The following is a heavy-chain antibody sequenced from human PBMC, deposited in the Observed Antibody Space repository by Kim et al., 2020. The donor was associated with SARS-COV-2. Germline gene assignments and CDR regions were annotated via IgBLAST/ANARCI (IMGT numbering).Heavy chain of an antibody. J-gene: IGHJ4*02. D-gene: IGHD6-19*01. CDR2: ISAYNGNT. CDR3: ARDDPQQQWPAQNNFDY. V-gene: IGHV1-18*01. Sequence: ASVKVSCKASGYTFTSYGISWVRQAPGQGLEWMGWISAYNGNTIYAQKLHGRVTMTTETSTSPAYMELRSLRSDDTAVYYCARDDPQQQWPAQNNFDYWGQGTLVTVSS. CDR1: GYTFTSYG.